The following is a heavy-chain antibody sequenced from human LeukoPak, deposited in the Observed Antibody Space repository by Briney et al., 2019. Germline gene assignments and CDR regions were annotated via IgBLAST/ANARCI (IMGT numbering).Heavy chain of an antibody. CDR1: GFTVSSNY. Sequence: PGGSLRLSCAASGFTVSSNYMSWVRQAPGKGLEWVGFIRSKAYGGTTEYAASVKGRFTISRDDSKSIAYLQMNSLKTEDTAVYYCLGWLAPGSFDYWGQGTLVTVSS. CDR2: IRSKAYGGTT. J-gene: IGHJ4*02. D-gene: IGHD6-19*01. V-gene: IGHV3-49*04. CDR3: LGWLAPGSFDY.